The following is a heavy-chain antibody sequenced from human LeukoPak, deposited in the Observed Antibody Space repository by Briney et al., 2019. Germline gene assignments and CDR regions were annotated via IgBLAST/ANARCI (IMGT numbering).Heavy chain of an antibody. Sequence: GGSLRLSCAASGFTFSNAWMSWVRQAPGKGLEWVGRIKSKTDGGTTDYAAPVKGRFTISRDDSKNTLYLQMNSLKTEDTAVYYCTTAANSFGVVIMEAFDIWGQGTMVTVSS. D-gene: IGHD3-3*01. CDR3: TTAANSFGVVIMEAFDI. V-gene: IGHV3-15*01. CDR1: GFTFSNAW. CDR2: IKSKTDGGTT. J-gene: IGHJ3*02.